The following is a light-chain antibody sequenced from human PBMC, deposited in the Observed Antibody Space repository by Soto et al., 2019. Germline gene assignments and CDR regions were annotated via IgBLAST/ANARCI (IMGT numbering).Light chain of an antibody. V-gene: IGKV3D-11*02. CDR3: QQRSNWHPVT. J-gene: IGKJ5*01. CDR2: YAS. CDR1: QSVSSY. Sequence: EIVLTQSPATLSLSPGERATLSCRASQSVSSYLAWYQQKPGQAPRLLIYYASNRATGIPARFSGSGPGTDFTLTISSLEPEDFAVYYCQQRSNWHPVTFGQGTRLEIK.